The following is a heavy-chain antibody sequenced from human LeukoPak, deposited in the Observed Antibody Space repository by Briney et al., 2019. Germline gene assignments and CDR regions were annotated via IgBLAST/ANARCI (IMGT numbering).Heavy chain of an antibody. CDR3: AKDREDSNSFFDS. Sequence: PGGSLRLSCAASGFTFDDYAMHWVRQAPGKGLEWVSLINGDGSNSYYADSVKGRFTISRDNSKNSLYLQMSGLSTADTAFYYCAKDREDSNSFFDSWGQGTLVTVSS. J-gene: IGHJ4*02. CDR1: GFTFDDYA. V-gene: IGHV3-43*02. D-gene: IGHD4-11*01. CDR2: INGDGSNS.